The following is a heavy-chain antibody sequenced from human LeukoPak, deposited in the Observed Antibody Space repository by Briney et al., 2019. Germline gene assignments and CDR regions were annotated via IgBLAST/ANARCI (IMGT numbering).Heavy chain of an antibody. CDR1: GSTFSSYA. J-gene: IGHJ4*02. CDR2: IWYDGSNK. CDR3: AGTYYYDSSVDY. D-gene: IGHD3-22*01. Sequence: GGSLRLSCAASGSTFSSYAMSWVRQAPGKGLEWVAVIWYDGSNKYYADSVKGRFTISRDNSKSTLYLQMNSLRAEDTAVYYCAGTYYYDSSVDYWGQGTLVTVSS. V-gene: IGHV3-33*08.